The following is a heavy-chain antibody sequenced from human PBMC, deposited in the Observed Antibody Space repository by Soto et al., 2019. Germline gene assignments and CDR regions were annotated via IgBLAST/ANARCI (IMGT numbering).Heavy chain of an antibody. J-gene: IGHJ3*02. CDR3: ARDRESYDSSGYPDAFDI. Sequence: PGGSLRLSCAASGFTFRNYGMNWVRQAPGKGLEWVSYIGIGSSTKYYADSVKGRFTISRDNSKNTLYLQMNSLRAEDTAVYYCARDRESYDSSGYPDAFDIWGQGTMVTVSS. V-gene: IGHV3-48*01. CDR1: GFTFRNYG. CDR2: IGIGSSTK. D-gene: IGHD3-22*01.